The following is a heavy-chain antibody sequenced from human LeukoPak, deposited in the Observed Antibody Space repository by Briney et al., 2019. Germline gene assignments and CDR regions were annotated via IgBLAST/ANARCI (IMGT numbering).Heavy chain of an antibody. Sequence: PGGSLRLSCSASRFTFDDYAMHWVRQAPGKGLEWVSGTSWNSGSIGYADSVKGRFTISRDNAKNSLYLQMNSLRAEDMALYYCAKATTGTTGLVSWGQGTLVTVSS. CDR1: RFTFDDYA. CDR2: TSWNSGSI. V-gene: IGHV3-9*03. CDR3: AKATTGTTGLVS. D-gene: IGHD1-1*01. J-gene: IGHJ5*02.